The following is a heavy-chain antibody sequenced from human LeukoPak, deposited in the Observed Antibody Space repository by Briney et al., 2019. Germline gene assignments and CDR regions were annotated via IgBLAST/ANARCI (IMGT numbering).Heavy chain of an antibody. Sequence: SETLSLTCAVFDGSFSGYYWSWIRQPPGKGLEWIGEINNSGNTNYNPSLKSRITMSLDTAKNQFSLKLSSVTAADTAIYYCARGGGWYTGQNWFDPWGQETLVTVSS. CDR1: DGSFSGYY. J-gene: IGHJ5*02. CDR3: ARGGGWYTGQNWFDP. V-gene: IGHV4-34*01. D-gene: IGHD6-19*01. CDR2: INNSGNT.